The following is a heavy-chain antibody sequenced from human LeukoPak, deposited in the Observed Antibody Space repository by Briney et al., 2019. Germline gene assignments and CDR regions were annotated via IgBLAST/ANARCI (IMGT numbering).Heavy chain of an antibody. Sequence: GGSLRLSCAASGFTFDDYAMHWVRQAPGKGLEWVSGISWNSDSIGYADSVKGRFTISRDNAKNSLYLQMNSLRAEDTALYYCAKDVGRFGHGSPYYYYYYGMDVWGQGTTVTVSS. CDR3: AKDVGRFGHGSPYYYYYYGMDV. CDR1: GFTFDDYA. CDR2: ISWNSDSI. J-gene: IGHJ6*02. V-gene: IGHV3-9*01. D-gene: IGHD3-10*01.